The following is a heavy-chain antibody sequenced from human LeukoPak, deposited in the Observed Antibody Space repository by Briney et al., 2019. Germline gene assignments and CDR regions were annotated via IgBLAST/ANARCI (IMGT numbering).Heavy chain of an antibody. CDR1: GFTFSNYS. CDR3: ARVMMGATVTTFHYYCMDV. J-gene: IGHJ6*03. V-gene: IGHV3-21*01. Sequence: PGGSLRLSCAASGFTFSNYSIDWVRQAPGKGLERVASITSSSSHIYYADSVKGRFTISRDNAKNSLYLQMNSLRAEDTAIYYCARVMMGATVTTFHYYCMDVWGVGTTVTVSS. CDR2: ITSSSSHI. D-gene: IGHD4-11*01.